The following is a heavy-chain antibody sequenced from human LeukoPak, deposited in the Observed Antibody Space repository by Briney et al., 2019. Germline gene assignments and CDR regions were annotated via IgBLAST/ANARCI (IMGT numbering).Heavy chain of an antibody. D-gene: IGHD3-22*01. CDR3: AKRGVVIRVILVGFHKEAYYFDS. Sequence: GGSLRLSCAVSGITLSNYGMSWVRKAQGKGLEWVAGISGSGGRTNYADSVKGRFTISRDNPKNTLYLQMNSLRAEDTAVYFCAKRGVVIRVILVGFHKEAYYFDSWGQGALVTVSS. CDR1: GITLSNYG. J-gene: IGHJ4*02. CDR2: ISGSGGRT. V-gene: IGHV3-23*01.